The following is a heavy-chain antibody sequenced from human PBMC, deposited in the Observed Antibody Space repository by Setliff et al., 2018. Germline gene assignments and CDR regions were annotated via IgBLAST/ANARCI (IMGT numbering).Heavy chain of an antibody. CDR3: ARDLWARDSPGAGPFDS. J-gene: IGHJ4*02. CDR1: GFSFSDYS. V-gene: IGHV3-21*01. D-gene: IGHD3-22*01. Sequence: PGESLKISCAASGFSFSDYSMNWVRQAPGKGLEWVSSISSSSTYIFYADSVRGRFTVSRDNAKNSLYLQMNSLRAEDTAIYYCARDLWARDSPGAGPFDSWGQGTLVTVSS. CDR2: ISSSSTYI.